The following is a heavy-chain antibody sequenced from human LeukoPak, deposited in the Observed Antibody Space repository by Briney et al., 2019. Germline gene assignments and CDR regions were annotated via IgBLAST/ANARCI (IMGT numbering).Heavy chain of an antibody. V-gene: IGHV4-34*01. CDR1: GGSCSGYY. CDR2: INHSGST. Sequence: SETLSLTCAVYGGSCSGYYWSWIRQPPGKGLEWIGEINHSGSTNYNPSLKSRVTISVDTSKNQFSLKLSSVTAADTAVYYCARGISRQLQSKGLDYWGQGTLVTVSS. CDR3: ARGISRQLQSKGLDY. D-gene: IGHD2-2*01. J-gene: IGHJ4*02.